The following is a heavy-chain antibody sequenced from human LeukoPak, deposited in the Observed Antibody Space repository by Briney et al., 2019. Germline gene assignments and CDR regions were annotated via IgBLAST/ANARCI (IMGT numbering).Heavy chain of an antibody. Sequence: KSSETLSLTCTVSGDSISRYYWSWIRQPAGKGLEWIGRIYNGGIITYNPSLKSRVTMSIDTSNNQFSLRLRFVTAADTAVYYCARSRRSWSTFDYWGQGTLVTVSS. V-gene: IGHV4-4*07. CDR3: ARSRRSWSTFDY. CDR1: GDSISRYY. J-gene: IGHJ4*02. D-gene: IGHD6-13*01. CDR2: IYNGGII.